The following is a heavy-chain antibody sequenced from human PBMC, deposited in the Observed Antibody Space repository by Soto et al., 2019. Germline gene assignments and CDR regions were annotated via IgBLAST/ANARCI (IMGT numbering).Heavy chain of an antibody. D-gene: IGHD3-10*01. J-gene: IGHJ6*02. CDR3: ARDLFYGSGSYYNVYYYYGMDV. CDR1: GGTFSSYT. V-gene: IGHV1-69*04. CDR2: IIPILGIA. Sequence: ASVKVSCKASGGTFSSYTISWVRQAPGQGLEWMGRIIPILGIANYAQKFQGRVTITADKSTSTAYMELSSLRSEDTAVYYCARDLFYGSGSYYNVYYYYGMDVWGQGTTVTVSS.